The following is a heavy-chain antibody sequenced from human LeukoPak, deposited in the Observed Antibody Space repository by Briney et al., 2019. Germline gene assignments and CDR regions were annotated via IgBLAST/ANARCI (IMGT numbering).Heavy chain of an antibody. Sequence: GGSLRLSCAASGFTFSNYRMNWVRQAPGKGLEWVSSISTSSIYIYYADSLKGRFTISRDNAKNSLYLQMTGLGPEDTAVYYCARDPYSGNYGPYYYYYMDVWGTGTTVTISS. J-gene: IGHJ6*03. CDR2: ISTSSIYI. CDR3: ARDPYSGNYGPYYYYYMDV. V-gene: IGHV3-21*01. CDR1: GFTFSNYR. D-gene: IGHD1-26*01.